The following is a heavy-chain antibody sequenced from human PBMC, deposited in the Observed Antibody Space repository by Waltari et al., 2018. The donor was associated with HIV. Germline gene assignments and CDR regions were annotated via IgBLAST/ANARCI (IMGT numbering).Heavy chain of an antibody. V-gene: IGHV1-3*01. Sequence: QVQLVQSGAEVKKPGASVKVSCKASGYTFTSYAIHWVRQAPGQRLEWMGWINAGNGNTKYSQKFQGRVTITRDTSASTAYMELSSLRSEDTAVYYCARDLIGMSAPEDYWGQRTLVTVSS. J-gene: IGHJ4*02. D-gene: IGHD3-3*01. CDR3: ARDLIGMSAPEDY. CDR1: GYTFTSYA. CDR2: INAGNGNT.